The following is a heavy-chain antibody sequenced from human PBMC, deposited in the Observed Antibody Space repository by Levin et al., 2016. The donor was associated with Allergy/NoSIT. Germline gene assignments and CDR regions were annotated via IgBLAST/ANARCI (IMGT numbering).Heavy chain of an antibody. V-gene: IGHV1-8*01. D-gene: IGHD3-9*01. CDR2: MNPRNGNT. CDR3: AREALHKYNVLAGRYDYYYYGMDV. J-gene: IGHJ6*02. Sequence: ASVKVSCKGTGYTFTTYDIVWVRQATGQGPEWMGWMNPRNGNTDYAPKFQGRITMTRNTAISTAYMELNSLRSEDTAVYYCAREALHKYNVLAGRYDYYYYGMDVWGQGTTVTVSS. CDR1: GYTFTTYD.